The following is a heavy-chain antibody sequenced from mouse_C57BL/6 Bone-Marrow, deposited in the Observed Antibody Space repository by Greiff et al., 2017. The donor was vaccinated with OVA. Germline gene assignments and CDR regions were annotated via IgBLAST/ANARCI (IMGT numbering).Heavy chain of an antibody. Sequence: QVQLQQSGAELARPGASVKLSCKASGYTFTSYGISWVKQRTGQGLEWIGEISPRSGNTYYNEKFKGKATLTADKSSSTAYMELRSLTSEDSAVYFCARNGYYPWFAYWGQGTLVTVSA. J-gene: IGHJ3*01. CDR3: ARNGYYPWFAY. CDR2: ISPRSGNT. CDR1: GYTFTSYG. D-gene: IGHD2-3*01. V-gene: IGHV1-81*01.